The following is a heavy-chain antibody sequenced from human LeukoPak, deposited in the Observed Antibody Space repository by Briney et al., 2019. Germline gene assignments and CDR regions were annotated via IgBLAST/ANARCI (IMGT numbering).Heavy chain of an antibody. CDR3: XKLGLTMVRGVYAPSDY. D-gene: IGHD3-10*01. Sequence: GGSLRLSCAASGFTFSSYGMSWVRQAPGKGLEWVSAISGSGGSTYYADSVKGRFTISRDNSKNTLYLQMNSLRAEDTAVYYCXKLGLTMVRGVYAPSDYWGQGTLVTVSS. CDR1: GFTFSSYG. V-gene: IGHV3-23*01. J-gene: IGHJ4*02. CDR2: ISGSGGST.